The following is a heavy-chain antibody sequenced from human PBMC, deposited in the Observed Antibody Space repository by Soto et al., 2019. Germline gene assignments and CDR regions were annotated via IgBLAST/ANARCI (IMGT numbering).Heavy chain of an antibody. V-gene: IGHV3-15*07. J-gene: IGHJ4*02. Sequence: EVQLVESGGGLVKTGGSLRLSCAASGLTFSNAWMNWVRQAPGKGLEWVGRIKSKTDGGTTDYAAPVKGRFTISRDDSKNTLYLQMNSLKTEDTAVYYCTTLDLAVADPSDYWGQGTLVTVSS. CDR2: IKSKTDGGTT. CDR3: TTLDLAVADPSDY. CDR1: GLTFSNAW. D-gene: IGHD6-19*01.